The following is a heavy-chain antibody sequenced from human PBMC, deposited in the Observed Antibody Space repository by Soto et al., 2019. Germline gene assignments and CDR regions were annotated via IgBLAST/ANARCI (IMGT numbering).Heavy chain of an antibody. CDR1: GGTFSSYA. J-gene: IGHJ3*02. Sequence: QVQLVQSGAEVKKPGSSVKVSCKASGGTFSSYAISWVRQAPGQGLEWMGGIIPIFGTANYAQKFQGRVTITADNSTSTAYMELSSLRSEDTAVYYCARDRKSYDYFWGSYRFDAFDIWGQGTMVTVSS. D-gene: IGHD3-16*02. CDR3: ARDRKSYDYFWGSYRFDAFDI. V-gene: IGHV1-69*06. CDR2: IIPIFGTA.